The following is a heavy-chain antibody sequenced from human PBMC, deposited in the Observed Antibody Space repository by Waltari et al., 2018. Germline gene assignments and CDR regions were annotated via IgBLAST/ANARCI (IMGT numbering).Heavy chain of an antibody. D-gene: IGHD3-16*01. J-gene: IGHJ4*02. CDR1: GSTLTELS. CDR2: FDPEDGET. V-gene: IGHV1-24*01. CDR3: ATGVTRGGSFDY. Sequence: QVQLVQSGAEVKKPEASVTVSCKVSGSTLTELSMHWVRQAPGKGLEWMGGFDPEDGETIYAQKFQGRVTMTEDTSTDTAYMELSSLRSEDTAVYYCATGVTRGGSFDYWGQGTLVTVSS.